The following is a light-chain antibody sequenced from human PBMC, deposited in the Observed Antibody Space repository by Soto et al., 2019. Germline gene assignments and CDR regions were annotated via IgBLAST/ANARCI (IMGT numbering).Light chain of an antibody. J-gene: IGKJ1*01. Sequence: GDRVTITCRAGQSISSWLAWYQQKTGKDPKLLIYDASSLESGVPSRFSGSGSGTEFTLTISSLQPDDFATYYCQQYNTLWTFGQGTKVEIK. CDR3: QQYNTLWT. CDR2: DAS. V-gene: IGKV1-5*01. CDR1: QSISSW.